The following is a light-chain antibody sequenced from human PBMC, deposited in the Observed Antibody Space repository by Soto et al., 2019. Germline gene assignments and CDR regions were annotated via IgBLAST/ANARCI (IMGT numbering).Light chain of an antibody. CDR3: QQYNKWPWT. Sequence: EIVMTQSPATLSVSPGERATLSCRASQGVSSNLAWYQQKPGQAPRLLIYGASTRATGIPARFSGSGSGTEFTLTISILQSEDFAVYYCQQYNKWPWTFGQGTKVEMK. CDR1: QGVSSN. CDR2: GAS. J-gene: IGKJ1*01. V-gene: IGKV3-15*01.